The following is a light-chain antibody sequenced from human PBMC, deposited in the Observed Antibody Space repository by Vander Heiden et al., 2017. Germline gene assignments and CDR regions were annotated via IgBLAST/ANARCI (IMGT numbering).Light chain of an antibody. V-gene: IGKV3-20*01. Sequence: EIVLTQSPATLSLSPGERDTLSCRASQSVSSSYLAWYQQKPGQAPRLLIYGASSRVTGIPDRLSGSGSGTDFTLTISILEPEDMTVYYCQVDGSSPGTFGGGTKVEIK. J-gene: IGKJ4*01. CDR1: QSVSSSY. CDR3: QVDGSSPGT. CDR2: GAS.